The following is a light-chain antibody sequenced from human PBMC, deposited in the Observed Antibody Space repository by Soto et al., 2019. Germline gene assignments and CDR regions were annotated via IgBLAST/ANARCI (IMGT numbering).Light chain of an antibody. CDR1: QGISSA. Sequence: AIQLTQSPSSLSASVGDRVTITCRASQGISSALAWYQQKPGKAPKLLIYDASSLESGVPSRFSGSGSGTDFTLPISPLQPEDFETYNGKQFNSYPPPTFGQGTGLEIK. CDR2: DAS. V-gene: IGKV1-13*02. CDR3: KQFNSYPPPT. J-gene: IGKJ5*01.